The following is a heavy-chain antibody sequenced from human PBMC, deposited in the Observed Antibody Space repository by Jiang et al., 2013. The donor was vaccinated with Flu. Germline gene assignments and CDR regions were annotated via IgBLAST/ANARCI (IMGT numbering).Heavy chain of an antibody. Sequence: TCTVSGGSISSYYWSWIRQPPGKGLEWIGYIYSSGSTNYSPSLKSRVAISVDTSKNQFSLKLSSVTAADTAVYYCARDSHYYDSSGYSLFGYWGQGTLVTVSS. CDR3: ARDSHYYDSSGYSLFGY. D-gene: IGHD3-22*01. V-gene: IGHV4-59*01. CDR1: GGSISSYY. CDR2: IYSSGST. J-gene: IGHJ4*02.